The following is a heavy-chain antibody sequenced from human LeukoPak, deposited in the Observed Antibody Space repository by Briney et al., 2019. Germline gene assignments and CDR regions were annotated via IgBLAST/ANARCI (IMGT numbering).Heavy chain of an antibody. CDR3: ARGWARRYCSGGSCLPYFDY. V-gene: IGHV3-74*01. Sequence: GGSLRLSCVASGFTFSSYWMHWVRQAPRKGLVWVSRINGDGRNINYADSVRGRFTISRDNAKNSLYLQMNSLRAEDTAVYYCARGWARRYCSGGSCLPYFDYWGQGTLVTVSS. J-gene: IGHJ4*02. CDR1: GFTFSSYW. D-gene: IGHD2-15*01. CDR2: INGDGRNI.